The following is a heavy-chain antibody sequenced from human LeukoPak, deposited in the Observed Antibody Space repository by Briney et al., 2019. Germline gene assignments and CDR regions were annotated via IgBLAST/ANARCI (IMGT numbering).Heavy chain of an antibody. CDR2: IIPIFGTA. D-gene: IGHD3-22*01. CDR3: ARASGDYYDSSGVGYFDY. CDR1: GGTFSSYA. Sequence: ASVKVSCKASGGTFSSYAISWVRQAPGQGLEWMGGIIPIFGTANYAQKFQGRVTITTDESTSTAYMELSSLRSEDTAVYYCARASGDYYDSSGVGYFDYWGQGTLVTVPS. J-gene: IGHJ4*02. V-gene: IGHV1-69*05.